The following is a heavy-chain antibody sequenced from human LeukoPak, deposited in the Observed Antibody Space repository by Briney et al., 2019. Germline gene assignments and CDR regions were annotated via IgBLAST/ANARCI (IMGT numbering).Heavy chain of an antibody. Sequence: ASVKVSCKTSGYTFTTYPMHWVRQAPGQGLEWMGWIIAGSGLTKYSQKFQGRVSFTRDTSARTAYMEVSSLRSEDTAIYHCAREWELTMAAPGYWGQGTLVTVSS. D-gene: IGHD1-26*01. CDR1: GYTFTTYP. CDR2: IIAGSGLT. J-gene: IGHJ4*02. V-gene: IGHV1-3*01. CDR3: AREWELTMAAPGY.